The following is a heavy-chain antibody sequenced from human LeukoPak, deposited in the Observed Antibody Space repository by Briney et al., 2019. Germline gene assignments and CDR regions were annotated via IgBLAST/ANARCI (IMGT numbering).Heavy chain of an antibody. CDR2: IGGGRDDI. D-gene: IGHD2-8*01. J-gene: IGHJ3*02. V-gene: IGHV3-23*01. CDR3: AKDSVPSNGIYDPFDM. Sequence: GGSLRLSCAASGFTVSTNYMSWVRQAPGKGLEWVSAIGGGRDDIEYADSVKGRFIIPSDKSNKTLFLQMNFLRAEDTAVYYCAKDSVPSNGIYDPFDMWGQGTMVTVSS. CDR1: GFTVSTNY.